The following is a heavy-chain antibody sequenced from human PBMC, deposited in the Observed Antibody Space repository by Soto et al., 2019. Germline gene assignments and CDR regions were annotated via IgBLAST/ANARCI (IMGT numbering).Heavy chain of an antibody. CDR2: IIPIFGTA. J-gene: IGHJ5*02. D-gene: IGHD3-3*01. CDR1: GGTFSSYA. Sequence: ASVKVSCKASGGTFSSYAISWVRQAPGQGLEWMGGIIPIFGTANYAQKFQGRVTITADESTSTAYMELSSLRSEDTAVYYCARSPLEWLLTGWFDPWGQGTLVTVSS. V-gene: IGHV1-69*13. CDR3: ARSPLEWLLTGWFDP.